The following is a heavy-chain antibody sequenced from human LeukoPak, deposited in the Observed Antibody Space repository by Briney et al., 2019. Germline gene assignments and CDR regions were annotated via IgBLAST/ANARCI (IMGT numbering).Heavy chain of an antibody. J-gene: IGHJ6*02. Sequence: GGSLRLSCAASGFTFSSYTMHWVRQAPGKGLEWVAVISYDGSNKYYADSVKGQFTISRDSSKNTLYLQMNSLRAEDTAVYYCARDHVPSASYYYGMDVWGQGTTVTVSS. CDR1: GFTFSSYT. V-gene: IGHV3-30-3*01. D-gene: IGHD2-2*01. CDR2: ISYDGSNK. CDR3: ARDHVPSASYYYGMDV.